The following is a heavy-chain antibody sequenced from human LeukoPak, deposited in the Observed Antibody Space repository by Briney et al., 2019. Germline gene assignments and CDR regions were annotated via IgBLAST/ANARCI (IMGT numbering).Heavy chain of an antibody. Sequence: GGSLRLSCAASGFTFSSNWMHWVRQAPGKGLVWVSRINSDGRSTSYADSVKGRFTISRDNAKNTLYLQMNSLRAEDTAVYYCAREITMVRGVDYWGQGTLVTVSS. D-gene: IGHD3-10*01. CDR2: INSDGRST. V-gene: IGHV3-74*01. J-gene: IGHJ4*02. CDR1: GFTFSSNW. CDR3: AREITMVRGVDY.